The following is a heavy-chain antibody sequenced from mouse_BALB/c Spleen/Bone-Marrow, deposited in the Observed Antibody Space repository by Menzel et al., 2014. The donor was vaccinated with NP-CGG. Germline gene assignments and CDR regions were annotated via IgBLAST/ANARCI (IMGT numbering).Heavy chain of an antibody. CDR1: GISITTGNYR. CDR2: IYYSGTI. CDR3: ARYGNYFDY. J-gene: IGHJ2*01. D-gene: IGHD2-1*01. V-gene: IGHV3-5*02. Sequence: EVQLQQSGPGLVKPSQTVSLTCTVTGISITTGNYRWSWIRQFPGNKLEWIGYIYYSGTITYNPSLTSRTTITIDTSKNQFFLEMNSLTAEDTATYYCARYGNYFDYWGQGTTLTVSS.